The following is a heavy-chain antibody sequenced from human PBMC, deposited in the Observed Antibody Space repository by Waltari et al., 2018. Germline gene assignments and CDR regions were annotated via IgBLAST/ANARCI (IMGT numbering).Heavy chain of an antibody. Sequence: EVQLVESGGGLVQPGRSLRLSCAASGFTFDDYAMHWVRQAPGKGLEWVSGISWNSGSIGYADSVKGRFTISRDNAKNTVFLQMNSLGAEDTAVYYCASVGDGYNRNYWGQGTLVTVSS. CDR2: ISWNSGSI. J-gene: IGHJ4*02. CDR3: ASVGDGYNRNY. CDR1: GFTFDDYA. D-gene: IGHD1-26*01. V-gene: IGHV3-9*01.